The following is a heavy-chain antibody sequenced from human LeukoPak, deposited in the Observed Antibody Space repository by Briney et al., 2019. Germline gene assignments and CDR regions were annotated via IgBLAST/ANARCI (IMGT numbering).Heavy chain of an antibody. J-gene: IGHJ4*02. CDR2: INPGSGNT. CDR3: ARVTGGANFDH. Sequence: ASVKVSCTASGHTFTRYYIHWVRQAPGQGLEWMGVINPGSGNTNYAQKFQDRVTMTRDTSTGTVYMELSSLRSEDTAVYFCARVTGGANFDHWGQGTLVTVSS. CDR1: GHTFTRYY. V-gene: IGHV1-46*01. D-gene: IGHD1-14*01.